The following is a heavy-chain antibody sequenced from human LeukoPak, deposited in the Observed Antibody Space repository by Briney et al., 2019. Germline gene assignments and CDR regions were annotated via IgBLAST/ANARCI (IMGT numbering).Heavy chain of an antibody. CDR1: GGSISSYY. D-gene: IGHD1-1*01. J-gene: IGHJ3*02. Sequence: SETLSLTCTVSGGSISSYYWSWIRQPPGKGLEWIGSIYYSGSTYYNPSPKSRVTISVDTSKNQFSLKLSFVTAADTAVYYCARYNVIVTPRAFDIWGQGTMVTVSS. CDR2: IYYSGST. CDR3: ARYNVIVTPRAFDI. V-gene: IGHV4-59*05.